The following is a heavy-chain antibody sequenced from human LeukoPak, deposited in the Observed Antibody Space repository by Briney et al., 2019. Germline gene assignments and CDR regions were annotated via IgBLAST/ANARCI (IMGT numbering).Heavy chain of an antibody. CDR1: GFTFSSYA. D-gene: IGHD3-10*01. V-gene: IGHV3-15*01. CDR3: TTDLGYGSGTPSLVY. CDR2: IKSKTGGGTT. Sequence: GGSLRLSCAASGFTFSSYAMSWVRQAPGKGLEWVGRIKSKTGGGTTDYAAAVKGRFTISRDDSKNTLYLQMNSLKTEDTAVYYCTTDLGYGSGTPSLVYWGQGTLVTVSS. J-gene: IGHJ4*02.